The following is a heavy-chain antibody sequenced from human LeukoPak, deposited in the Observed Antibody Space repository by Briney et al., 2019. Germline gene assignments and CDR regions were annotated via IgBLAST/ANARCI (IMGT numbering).Heavy chain of an antibody. Sequence: ASVKVSCKASGYSFTNNYIHWVRQAPGQGLEWMGMIYPRDGSTSYAQKFQGRATVTSDTSTSTVHMELSGLRSEDTAVYYCARDQEGFDYWGQGTLVTVSS. V-gene: IGHV1-46*01. J-gene: IGHJ4*02. CDR3: ARDQEGFDY. CDR2: IYPRDGST. CDR1: GYSFTNNY.